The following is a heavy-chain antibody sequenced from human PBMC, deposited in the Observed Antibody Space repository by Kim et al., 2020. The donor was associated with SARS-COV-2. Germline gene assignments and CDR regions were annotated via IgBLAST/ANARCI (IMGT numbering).Heavy chain of an antibody. V-gene: IGHV3-7*04. Sequence: GGSLRLSCVASGVTFSSSWMSWVRQAPGKGLEWVANIKEDGSEKYYVDSVKGRFTISRDNAKNSLYLQMNSLRAEDTAVYYCARAPESWGQGTLVTVSS. CDR1: GVTFSSSW. CDR3: ARAPES. CDR2: IKEDGSEK. J-gene: IGHJ5*02.